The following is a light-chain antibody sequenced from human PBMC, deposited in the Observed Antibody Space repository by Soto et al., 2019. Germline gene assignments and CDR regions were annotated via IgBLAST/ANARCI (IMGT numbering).Light chain of an antibody. CDR2: GAS. CDR3: QKYGRSPLFT. Sequence: EIVLTQSPGTLSLSPGERATLSCRASQSVSSSYLAWYQQKPGQAPRLLIHGASARATGIPGRFSGSGAGTDFTLTISRLAPEDFAVNYCQKYGRSPLFTFGPGAKVDIK. V-gene: IGKV3-20*01. CDR1: QSVSSSY. J-gene: IGKJ3*01.